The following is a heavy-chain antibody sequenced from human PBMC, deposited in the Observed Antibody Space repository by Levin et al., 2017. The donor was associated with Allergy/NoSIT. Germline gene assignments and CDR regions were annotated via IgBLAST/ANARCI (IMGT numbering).Heavy chain of an antibody. Sequence: GGSLRLSCAASGFTFSSYWMSWVRQAPGKGLEWVANIKQDGSEKYYVDSVKGRFTISRDNAKNSLYLQMNSLRAEDTAVYYCAREARYGGTSLGFDYWGQGTLVTVSS. D-gene: IGHD4-23*01. CDR2: IKQDGSEK. CDR1: GFTFSSYW. CDR3: AREARYGGTSLGFDY. V-gene: IGHV3-7*01. J-gene: IGHJ4*02.